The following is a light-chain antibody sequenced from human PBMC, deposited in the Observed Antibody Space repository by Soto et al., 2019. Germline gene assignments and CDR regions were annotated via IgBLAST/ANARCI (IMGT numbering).Light chain of an antibody. J-gene: IGKJ5*01. Sequence: EIVLTQSPASLSLSPGDRATLSCRASQSVSSHLAWYQQKPGHATRLPIYGASTSATGIPDRFSGSGSGKEFTLTISRLQSEDFAVYYCQQYNKWPPITFGQGTRMAI. CDR2: GAS. CDR3: QQYNKWPPIT. V-gene: IGKV3-15*01. CDR1: QSVSSH.